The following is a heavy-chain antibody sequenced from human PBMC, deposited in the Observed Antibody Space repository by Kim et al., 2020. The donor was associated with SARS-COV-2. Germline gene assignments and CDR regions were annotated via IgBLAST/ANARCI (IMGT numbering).Heavy chain of an antibody. CDR3: AKATGGTTSLKVPDAFDI. CDR2: ISYDGSNK. J-gene: IGHJ3*02. CDR1: GFTFSSYG. D-gene: IGHD1-1*01. V-gene: IGHV3-30*18. Sequence: GGSLRLSCAASGFTFSSYGMHWVRQAPGKGLEWVAVISYDGSNKYYADSVKGRFTISRDNSKNTLYLQMNSLRAEDTAVYYCAKATGGTTSLKVPDAFDIWGQGTMVTVSS.